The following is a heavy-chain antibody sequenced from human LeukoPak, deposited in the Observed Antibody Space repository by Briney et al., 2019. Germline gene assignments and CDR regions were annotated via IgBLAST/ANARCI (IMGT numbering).Heavy chain of an antibody. CDR1: QFY. CDR2: IYSGGST. D-gene: IGHD1-26*01. CDR3: ASGESYYLEN. Sequence: GGSLRLSCATSQFYMNWVRQAPGKGLEWVSTIYSGGSTYYADSVKGRFIISRDNSKNTLYLQMNSLRAEDTAVYYCASGESYYLENWGQGTLVTVSS. V-gene: IGHV3-66*01. J-gene: IGHJ4*02.